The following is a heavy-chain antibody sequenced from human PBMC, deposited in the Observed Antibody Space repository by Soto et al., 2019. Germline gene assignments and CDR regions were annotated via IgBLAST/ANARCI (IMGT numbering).Heavy chain of an antibody. J-gene: IGHJ6*02. Sequence: LRLSCAASGFTFSSYAMSWVRQAPGKGLEWVSAISGSGGSTYYADSVKGRFTISRDNSKNTLYLQMNSLRAEDTAVYYCAKDQTGGYYYYYGMDVWGQGTTVTVSS. CDR2: ISGSGGST. D-gene: IGHD3-16*01. CDR3: AKDQTGGYYYYYGMDV. V-gene: IGHV3-23*01. CDR1: GFTFSSYA.